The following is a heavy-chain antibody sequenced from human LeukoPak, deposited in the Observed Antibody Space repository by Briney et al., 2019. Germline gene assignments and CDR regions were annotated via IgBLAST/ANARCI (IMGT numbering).Heavy chain of an antibody. J-gene: IGHJ4*02. CDR2: ISGSGGST. D-gene: IGHD2-2*01. V-gene: IGHV3-23*01. CDR1: GFTFSSYA. CDR3: AKEDGYCSSTSCYYYFDY. Sequence: GGSLRLSCAASGFTFSSYAMSWVRQAPGKGLEWVSAISGSGGSTYYADSVKGRFTISRDNSKNTLYLQMNSLRAEDTAVYYCAKEDGYCSSTSCYYYFDYWGQGTLVTVSS.